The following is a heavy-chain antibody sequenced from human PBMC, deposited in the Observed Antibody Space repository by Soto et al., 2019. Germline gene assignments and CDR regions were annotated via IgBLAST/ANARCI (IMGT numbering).Heavy chain of an antibody. V-gene: IGHV1-3*01. D-gene: IGHD6-19*01. CDR3: ASCPYSSGWLTY. CDR1: GYTFTSYA. CDR2: INAGNGNT. Sequence: ASVKVSCKASGYTFTSYAMHWVRQAPGQRLEWMGWINAGNGNTKYSQKFQGRVTITRDTSAGTAYMELSSLRSEDTAVYYCASCPYSSGWLTYWGQGTLVTVSS. J-gene: IGHJ4*02.